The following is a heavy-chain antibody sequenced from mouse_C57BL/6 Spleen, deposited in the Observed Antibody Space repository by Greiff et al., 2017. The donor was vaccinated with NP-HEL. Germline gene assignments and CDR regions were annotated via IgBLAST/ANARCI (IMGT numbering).Heavy chain of an antibody. CDR3: ARGITGTYYFDY. CDR1: GYTFTSYW. Sequence: QVQLQQPGAELVRPGTSVKLSCKASGYTFTSYWMHWVKQRPGQGLEWIGVIDPSDIYTNYNQKFKGKATLTVDTSSSTAYMQLSSLTSEDSAVYYCARGITGTYYFDYWGQGTTLTVSS. CDR2: IDPSDIYT. J-gene: IGHJ2*01. V-gene: IGHV1-59*01. D-gene: IGHD4-1*01.